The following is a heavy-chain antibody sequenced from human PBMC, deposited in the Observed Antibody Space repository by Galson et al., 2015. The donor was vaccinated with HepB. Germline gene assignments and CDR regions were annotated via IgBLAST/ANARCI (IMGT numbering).Heavy chain of an antibody. V-gene: IGHV2-5*02. CDR2: IYWDDDK. D-gene: IGHD6-13*01. CDR3: ARSAYSSSWSPNAFDI. CDR1: GFSLSTSGVG. J-gene: IGHJ3*02. Sequence: PALVKPTQTLTLTCTFSGFSLSTSGVGVGWIRQPPGRALEWLAVIYWDDDKRYSPSLRSRLTITKDTSKNQVVLTMTNMDPVDTATYYCARSAYSSSWSPNAFDIWGQGTMVTVSS.